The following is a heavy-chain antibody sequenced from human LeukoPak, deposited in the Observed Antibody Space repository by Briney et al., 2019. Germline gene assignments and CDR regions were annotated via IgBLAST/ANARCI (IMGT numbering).Heavy chain of an antibody. CDR1: GGSISSYY. CDR3: ARRTRYYDFWSGGGHFDY. D-gene: IGHD3-3*01. J-gene: IGHJ4*02. Sequence: SETLSLTCTVSGGSISSYYWSWIRQPPGKGLEWIGYISYTGITKYNPSLKSRVTILVDTSKNQFSLKLSSVTAAGTAVYYCARRTRYYDFWSGGGHFDYWGQGTLVTVSS. CDR2: ISYTGIT. V-gene: IGHV4-59*12.